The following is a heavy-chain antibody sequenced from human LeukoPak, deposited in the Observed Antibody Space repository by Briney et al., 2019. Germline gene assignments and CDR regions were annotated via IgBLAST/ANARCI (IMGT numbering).Heavy chain of an antibody. J-gene: IGHJ4*02. CDR1: GFTFSSYE. CDR3: ARDYPDFDC. V-gene: IGHV3-48*03. CDR2: ISSSGSTV. Sequence: GGSLRLSCAASGFTFSSYEMNWVRQAPGKGLEWVSYISSSGSTVYYADSVKGRFTISRDNAKNSLYLQMNSLRAEDTAVYYCARDYPDFDCWGQGTLVTVSS.